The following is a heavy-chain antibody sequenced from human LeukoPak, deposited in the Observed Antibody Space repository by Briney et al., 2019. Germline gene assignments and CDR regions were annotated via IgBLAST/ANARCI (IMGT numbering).Heavy chain of an antibody. J-gene: IGHJ4*02. CDR2: INPNSGGT. CDR3: ARDIPYCGGDCYYFDY. Sequence: GASVKVSCKASGYTFTGYYMHWVRQAPGQGLEWMGWINPNSGGTNYALKFQGRVTMTRDTSISTAYMELSRLRSDDTAVYYCARDIPYCGGDCYYFDYWGQGTLVTVSS. V-gene: IGHV1-2*02. D-gene: IGHD2-21*02. CDR1: GYTFTGYY.